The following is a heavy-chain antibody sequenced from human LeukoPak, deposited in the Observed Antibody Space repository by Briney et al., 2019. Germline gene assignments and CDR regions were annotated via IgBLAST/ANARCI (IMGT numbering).Heavy chain of an antibody. Sequence: GGSLRLSCAASGFTFSSYGMHWVRQAPGKGLEWVAVISYDGSNKYYADSVKGRFTISRDNSKNTLYLQMNSLRAEDTAVYYCTKVLGGYVPFDYWVQGTLVTVSS. CDR2: ISYDGSNK. CDR3: TKVLGGYVPFDY. V-gene: IGHV3-30*18. CDR1: GFTFSSYG. J-gene: IGHJ4*02. D-gene: IGHD3-22*01.